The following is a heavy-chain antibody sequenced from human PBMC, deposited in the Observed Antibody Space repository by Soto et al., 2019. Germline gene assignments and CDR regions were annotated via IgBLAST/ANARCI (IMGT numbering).Heavy chain of an antibody. D-gene: IGHD2-2*01. J-gene: IGHJ4*02. Sequence: EVQLVESGGGLVQPGGSLRLSCAASGFTFSTYWMSWVRQAPGKGVEGVANINQDGSEKYYVDSGKGRFTISRDNAKNSLYLQMTSLRADDTAVYYCARARGWNIVIIPAASDYWGQGTLVTVSS. CDR3: ARARGWNIVIIPAASDY. CDR1: GFTFSTYW. V-gene: IGHV3-7*01. CDR2: INQDGSEK.